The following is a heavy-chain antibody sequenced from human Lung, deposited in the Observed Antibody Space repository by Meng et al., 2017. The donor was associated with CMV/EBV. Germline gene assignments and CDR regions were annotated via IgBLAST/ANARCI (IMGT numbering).Heavy chain of an antibody. Sequence: PCSASGFTFSSYGMHWVRQAPGKGLEWVAFIRYDGSNKYYADSVKGRFTISRDNSKNTLYLQMNSLRAEDTAVYYCAKGSGDGYNFAGTLDYWGQGTLVTVSS. V-gene: IGHV3-30*02. J-gene: IGHJ4*02. CDR3: AKGSGDGYNFAGTLDY. CDR1: GFTFSSYG. CDR2: IRYDGSNK. D-gene: IGHD5-24*01.